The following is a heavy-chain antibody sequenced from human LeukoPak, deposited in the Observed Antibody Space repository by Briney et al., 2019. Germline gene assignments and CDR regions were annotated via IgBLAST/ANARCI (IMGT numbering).Heavy chain of an antibody. V-gene: IGHV4-34*01. J-gene: IGHJ4*02. CDR2: INHSGST. CDR3: ARGLAVSIYYFDY. D-gene: IGHD3-16*02. Sequence: SETLSLTCAVYGGSFSGYYWTWIRQPPGKGLEWIGEINHSGSTNYNPSLKSRVTISVDTSKNQFSLKLSSVTAADTAVYYCARGLAVSIYYFDYWGQGTLVTVSS. CDR1: GGSFSGYY.